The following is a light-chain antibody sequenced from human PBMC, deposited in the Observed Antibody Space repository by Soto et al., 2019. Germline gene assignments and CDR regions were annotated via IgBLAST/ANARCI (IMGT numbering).Light chain of an antibody. V-gene: IGKV3-15*01. Sequence: EIVMTQSPATLSVSPGERATLSCRASQSVSSNLAWYQQKPGQAPSLLIYGASTRATGIPARFSGSGSGTEFTLTISSLLSEDFAVYYCQQYNNWPRTFGQGTKV. CDR1: QSVSSN. CDR3: QQYNNWPRT. CDR2: GAS. J-gene: IGKJ1*01.